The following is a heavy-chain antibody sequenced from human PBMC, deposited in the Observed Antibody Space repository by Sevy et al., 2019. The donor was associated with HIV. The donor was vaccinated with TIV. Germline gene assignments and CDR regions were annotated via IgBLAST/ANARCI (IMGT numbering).Heavy chain of an antibody. V-gene: IGHV3-23*01. CDR3: AREGCTRPHDH. CDR2: LSFGCGRI. D-gene: IGHD2-8*01. Sequence: GESLKISCVASGFNFNIYSMSWVRQAPGKGLEWVSTLSFGCGRINHADSVQGRFTMSRDDSKKMVYLEMNSLIAEDAAVYYCAREGCTRPHDHWGQGTLVTVSS. J-gene: IGHJ4*02. CDR1: GFNFNIYS.